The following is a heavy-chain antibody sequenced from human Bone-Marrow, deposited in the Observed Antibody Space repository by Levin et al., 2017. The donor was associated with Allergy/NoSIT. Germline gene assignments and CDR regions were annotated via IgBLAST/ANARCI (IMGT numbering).Heavy chain of an antibody. Sequence: PSETLSLTCIVSGASTSTYYWSWIRQPPGKGLEWIGYTFHSGSTTYNPSLQSRVTISLDTSKNQFSLKLSSVTAADTAVYYCARQRSRGSGCDYWGQGALVTVSS. J-gene: IGHJ4*02. V-gene: IGHV4-59*08. CDR2: TFHSGST. CDR1: GASTSTYY. CDR3: ARQRSRGSGCDY. D-gene: IGHD6-19*01.